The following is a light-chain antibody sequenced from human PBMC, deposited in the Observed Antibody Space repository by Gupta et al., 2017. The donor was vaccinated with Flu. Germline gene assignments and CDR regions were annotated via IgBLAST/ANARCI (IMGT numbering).Light chain of an antibody. Sequence: QSALTQPASVSGSPGQSITISCTGTSSDVGGYNYVSWYQQHPGKAPKLMIYEVSNRTSGVSNRFSGSKSGNTASLTISGLQAEDEADYYCSSYTSSSGVFGGGTKLTVL. CDR3: SSYTSSSGV. V-gene: IGLV2-14*01. J-gene: IGLJ3*02. CDR2: EVS. CDR1: SSDVGGYNY.